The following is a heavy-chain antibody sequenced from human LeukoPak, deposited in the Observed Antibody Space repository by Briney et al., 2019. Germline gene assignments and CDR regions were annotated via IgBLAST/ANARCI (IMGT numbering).Heavy chain of an antibody. CDR3: ARQAHILTGYGPFDI. CDR1: GYTFTSYY. D-gene: IGHD3-9*01. V-gene: IGHV1-46*01. CDR2: INPSGGST. J-gene: IGHJ3*02. Sequence: ASVTVSFKASGYTFTSYYMHWVRQAPGQGLEWMGIINPSGGSTSYAQKFQGRVTMTRDTSISTAYMELSRLRSDDTAVYYCARQAHILTGYGPFDIWGQGTMVTVSS.